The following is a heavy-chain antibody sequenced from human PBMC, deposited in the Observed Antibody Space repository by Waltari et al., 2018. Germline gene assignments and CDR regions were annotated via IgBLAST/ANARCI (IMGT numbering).Heavy chain of an antibody. V-gene: IGHV4-34*01. CDR3: ARVREYDFWSGYYRRGWFDP. D-gene: IGHD3-3*01. J-gene: IGHJ5*02. Sequence: QVQLQQWGAGLLKPSETLSLTCAVYGGSFSGYYWSWIRQPPGKGLEWIGEINHSGSTNYNPSLKSRVTISVDTSKNQFSLKLSSVTAADTAVYYCARVREYDFWSGYYRRGWFDPWGQGTLVTVSS. CDR1: GGSFSGYY. CDR2: INHSGST.